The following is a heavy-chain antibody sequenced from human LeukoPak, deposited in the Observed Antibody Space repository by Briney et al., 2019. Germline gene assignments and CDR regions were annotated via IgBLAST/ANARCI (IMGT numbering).Heavy chain of an antibody. CDR3: ARAPPDYGGYTNDC. V-gene: IGHV3-13*01. J-gene: IGHJ4*02. CDR2: IGTAGDT. Sequence: GGSLRLSCAASGFTFSSYDMHWVRQATGKGLEWVSAIGTAGDTYYPGSVKGRFTISRENAKNSLYLQMNSLRAGDTAVYYCARAPPDYGGYTNDCWGQGTLVTVSS. CDR1: GFTFSSYD. D-gene: IGHD4-23*01.